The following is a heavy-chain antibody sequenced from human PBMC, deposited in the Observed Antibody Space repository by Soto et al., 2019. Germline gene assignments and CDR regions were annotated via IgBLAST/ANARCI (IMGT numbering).Heavy chain of an antibody. CDR2: ISGDATSK. Sequence: QVQFVESGGDLVQPGRSLRLSCVASGLSFTTSIMHWVRQSPEKGLEWIAVISGDATSKIYTDSLKGRFTISRDNSKKTLYLEMNSLTAEDTAVYYCAREEESSGHAGTFQHWGQGTLVTVSA. D-gene: IGHD3-22*01. CDR1: GLSFTTSI. V-gene: IGHV3-30-3*01. CDR3: AREEESSGHAGTFQH. J-gene: IGHJ1*01.